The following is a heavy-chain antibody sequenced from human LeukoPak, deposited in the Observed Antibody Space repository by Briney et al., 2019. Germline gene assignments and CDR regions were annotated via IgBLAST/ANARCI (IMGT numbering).Heavy chain of an antibody. V-gene: IGHV3-48*01. D-gene: IGHD6-19*01. J-gene: IGHJ3*02. CDR3: ARGMSSGRYAVDI. Sequence: PGGSLRLSCAASGFTFSSYSMNWVRQAPGKGLEWVSYISSSSTIYYADSVKGRFTISGDNAKNSLYLQMNSLRAEDTAVYYCARGMSSGRYAVDIWGQGTMVTVSS. CDR1: GFTFSSYS. CDR2: ISSSSTI.